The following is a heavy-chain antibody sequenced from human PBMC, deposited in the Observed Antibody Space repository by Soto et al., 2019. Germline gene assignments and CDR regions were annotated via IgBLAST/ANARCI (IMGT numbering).Heavy chain of an antibody. J-gene: IGHJ6*02. D-gene: IGHD3-10*01. CDR2: INHSGST. V-gene: IGHV4-34*01. CDR3: ARHYYGSGSYYGYYYYYGMDV. Sequence: PSETLSLTCAVYGGSFSGYYWSWIRQPPGKGLEWIGEINHSGSTNYNPSLKSRVTISVDTSKNQFSLKLSSVTAADTAVYYCARHYYGSGSYYGYYYYYGMDVWGQGNPGHRLL. CDR1: GGSFSGYY.